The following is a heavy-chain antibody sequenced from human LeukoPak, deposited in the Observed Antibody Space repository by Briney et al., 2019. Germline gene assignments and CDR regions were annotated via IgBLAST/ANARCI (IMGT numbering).Heavy chain of an antibody. CDR1: GYTFTGYY. Sequence: ASVKVSCKASGYTFTGYYMRWVRQAPGQGLEWMGWINPNSGGTNYAQKFQGRVTMTRDTSISTAYMELSRLRSDDTAVYYCARVDRYDYYYYGMDVWGQGTTVTVSS. J-gene: IGHJ6*02. V-gene: IGHV1-2*02. D-gene: IGHD2-2*03. CDR3: ARVDRYDYYYYGMDV. CDR2: INPNSGGT.